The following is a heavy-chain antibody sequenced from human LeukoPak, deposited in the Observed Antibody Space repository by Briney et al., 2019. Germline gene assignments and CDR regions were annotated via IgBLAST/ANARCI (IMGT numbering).Heavy chain of an antibody. CDR2: ISGSGGST. J-gene: IGHJ4*02. CDR1: GFTFSSYA. D-gene: IGHD5-24*01. V-gene: IGHV3-23*01. CDR3: AKGGLNGYNSYYFDY. Sequence: GGSLRLSCAASGFTFSSYALSWVRQAPGKGLEWVSAISGSGGSTYYADSVKGRFTISRDNSKNTLYLQMNSLRAEDTAVYYCAKGGLNGYNSYYFDYWGQGTLVTVSS.